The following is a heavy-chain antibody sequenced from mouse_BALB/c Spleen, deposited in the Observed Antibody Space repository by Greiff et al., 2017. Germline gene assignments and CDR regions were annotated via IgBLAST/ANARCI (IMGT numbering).Heavy chain of an antibody. D-gene: IGHD2-1*01. J-gene: IGHJ4*01. V-gene: IGHV1-14*01. Sequence: VQLQQSGPELVKPGASVKMSCKASGYTFPSYVRHWVKQKPGQGLEWIGYINPYNDGTKYNEKFKGKATLTSDKSSSTAYMELSSLTSEDSAVYYCARSCGNYEDAMDYWGQGTSVTVSS. CDR2: INPYNDGT. CDR1: GYTFPSYV. CDR3: ARSCGNYEDAMDY.